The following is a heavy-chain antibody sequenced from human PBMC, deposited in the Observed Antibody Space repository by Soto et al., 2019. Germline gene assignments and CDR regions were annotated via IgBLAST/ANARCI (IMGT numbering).Heavy chain of an antibody. Sequence: PSETLSLTCTVSGGSISSGGYYWSWIRQHPGKGLEWIGYIYYSGSTYYNPSLKSRVTISVDTSKNQFSLKLSSVTAADTAAYYCARADSSASFDYWGQGTLVTVSS. CDR1: GGSISSGGYY. D-gene: IGHD6-25*01. CDR3: ARADSSASFDY. CDR2: IYYSGST. J-gene: IGHJ4*02. V-gene: IGHV4-31*03.